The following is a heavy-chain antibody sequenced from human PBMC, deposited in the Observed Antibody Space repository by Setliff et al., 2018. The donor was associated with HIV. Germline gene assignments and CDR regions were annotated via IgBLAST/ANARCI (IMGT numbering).Heavy chain of an antibody. CDR3: ARVITMVWTTFDP. D-gene: IGHD3-10*01. CDR1: GGSFSGYS. CDR2: INHSGST. V-gene: IGHV4-34*01. Sequence: SETLSLTCAVYGGSFSGYSWGWIRQPPGKGLEWIEEINHSGSTNYNLSLKSRVTISLDKSKNHFSLELRSVTAADTAVYYCARVITMVWTTFDPWSQGTLVTVSS. J-gene: IGHJ5*02.